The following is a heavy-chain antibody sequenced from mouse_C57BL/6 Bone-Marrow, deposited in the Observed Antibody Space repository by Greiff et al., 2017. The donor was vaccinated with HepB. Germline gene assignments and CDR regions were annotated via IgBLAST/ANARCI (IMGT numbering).Heavy chain of an antibody. CDR2: IWSDGIT. V-gene: IGHV2-6-1*01. CDR3: DRHGDYYDYDGPLYYAMDY. Sequence: VMLVESGPGLVAPSQSLSITCTVSGFSLTSYGVHWVRQPPGKGLEWLVVIWSDGITTYNSALKSKLSISKDNSKSQVFLKMNSLQTDDTAMYYCDRHGDYYDYDGPLYYAMDYWGQGTSVTVSS. CDR1: GFSLTSYG. D-gene: IGHD2-4*01. J-gene: IGHJ4*01.